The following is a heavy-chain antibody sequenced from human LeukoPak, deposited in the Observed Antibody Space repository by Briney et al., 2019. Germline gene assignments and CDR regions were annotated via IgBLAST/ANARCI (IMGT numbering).Heavy chain of an antibody. D-gene: IGHD3-16*01. CDR3: ARLFRHYDYVWGSYPPAAAKYYFDY. Sequence: SVKVSCKASGGTFSSYAISWVRQAPGQGLEWMGRIIPILGIANYAQKFQGRVTITADKSTSTAYMELSSLRSEDTAVYYCARLFRHYDYVWGSYPPAAAKYYFDYWGQGTLVTVSS. J-gene: IGHJ4*02. CDR1: GGTFSSYA. CDR2: IIPILGIA. V-gene: IGHV1-69*04.